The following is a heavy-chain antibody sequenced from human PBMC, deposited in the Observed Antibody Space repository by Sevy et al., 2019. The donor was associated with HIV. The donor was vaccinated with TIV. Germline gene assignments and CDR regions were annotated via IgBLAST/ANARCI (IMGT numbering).Heavy chain of an antibody. J-gene: IGHJ4*02. CDR2: ISAYNGNT. D-gene: IGHD3-22*01. CDR3: ARAPNYYDSSGYYSFDY. Sequence: ASVKVSCKASGYTFTSYGISWVRQAPGQGLEWMGWISAYNGNTNYAQKLQGRVTMTTDTSTSTAYMELRSLRSDDTAVYYCARAPNYYDSSGYYSFDYWGQGTLVTVSS. V-gene: IGHV1-18*01. CDR1: GYTFTSYG.